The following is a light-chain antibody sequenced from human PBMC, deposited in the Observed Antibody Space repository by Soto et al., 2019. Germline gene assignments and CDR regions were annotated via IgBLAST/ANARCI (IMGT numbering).Light chain of an antibody. CDR1: DNIAKY. Sequence: DIQTTQSPSSLSAFVGDRVTITCRTSDNIAKYLNWYQQKPGQVPKLLIVAASRVLSGVPTRFSGSGSGTDFTLTINNLQPEDFATYFCQQSYSAPPWTFGQGTKVEVK. J-gene: IGKJ1*01. CDR3: QQSYSAPPWT. V-gene: IGKV1-39*01. CDR2: AAS.